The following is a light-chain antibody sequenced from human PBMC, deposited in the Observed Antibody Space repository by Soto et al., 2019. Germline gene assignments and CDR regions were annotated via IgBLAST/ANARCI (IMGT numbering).Light chain of an antibody. CDR3: HPFGYSPRT. CDR2: ATS. CDR1: QTVNSDY. Sequence: EIVLTQSPGTLSLSPGETATLSCRASQTVNSDYLAWFQQRPGQAPRLLIFATSRRATDIPDRFSGSGSGTDFTLAIRRLEPEDFAVYYCHPFGYSPRTFGHGTQVDTK. V-gene: IGKV3-20*01. J-gene: IGKJ1*01.